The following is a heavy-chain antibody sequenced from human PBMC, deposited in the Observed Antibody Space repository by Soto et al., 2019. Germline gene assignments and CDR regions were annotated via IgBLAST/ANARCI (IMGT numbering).Heavy chain of an antibody. Sequence: SETLSLTCTVSGGSISSYYWSWIRQPPGKGLEWIGYIYYSGSTNYNPSLKSRVTISVDTSKNQFSLKLSSVTAADTAVYYCARDGGFDFADYYGMDVWGQGTTATVSS. J-gene: IGHJ6*02. CDR3: ARDGGFDFADYYGMDV. CDR1: GGSISSYY. CDR2: IYYSGST. D-gene: IGHD3-3*01. V-gene: IGHV4-59*01.